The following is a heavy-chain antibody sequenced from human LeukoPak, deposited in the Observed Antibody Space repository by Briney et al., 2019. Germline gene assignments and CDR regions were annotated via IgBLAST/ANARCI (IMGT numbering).Heavy chain of an antibody. CDR2: ISGRGDRT. V-gene: IGHV3-23*01. CDR3: AKAAGDGGGSYYNQTELHY. Sequence: PGGSLRLSCEASGFTFSTYAMSWVRQAPGKGLEWVSGISGRGDRTYDAASVKGRFTISRDNSKNTLYLQMNTLRAEDTAVYYCAKAAGDGGGSYYNQTELHYWGQGTLVTVSS. D-gene: IGHD3-10*01. CDR1: GFTFSTYA. J-gene: IGHJ4*02.